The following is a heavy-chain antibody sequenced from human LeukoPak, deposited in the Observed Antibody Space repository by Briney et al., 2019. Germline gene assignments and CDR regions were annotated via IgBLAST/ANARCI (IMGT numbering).Heavy chain of an antibody. CDR2: INPNSGGT. J-gene: IGHJ6*02. D-gene: IGHD5-12*01. CDR3: ARDGGYDSGYYYYYYGMDV. Sequence: ASVTVSCKASGYTFTGYYMHWVRQAPGQGLEWMGWINPNSGGTNYAQKFQGRVTMTRDTSISTAYMELSRLRSDDTAVYYCARDGGYDSGYYYYYYGMDVWGQGTTVTVS. CDR1: GYTFTGYY. V-gene: IGHV1-2*02.